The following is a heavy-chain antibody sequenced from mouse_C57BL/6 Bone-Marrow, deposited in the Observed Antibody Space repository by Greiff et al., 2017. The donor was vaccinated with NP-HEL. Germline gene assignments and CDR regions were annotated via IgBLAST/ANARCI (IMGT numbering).Heavy chain of an antibody. J-gene: IGHJ2*01. D-gene: IGHD2-1*01. Sequence: VESGGGLVKPGGSLKLSCAASGFTFSSYAMSWVRQTPEKRLEWVATISDGGSYTYYPDNVKGRFTISRDNAKNNLYLQMSHLKSEDTAMYYCARDPLGGNYVGYYFDDWGQGTTLTVSS. CDR1: GFTFSSYA. CDR3: ARDPLGGNYVGYYFDD. V-gene: IGHV5-4*01. CDR2: ISDGGSYT.